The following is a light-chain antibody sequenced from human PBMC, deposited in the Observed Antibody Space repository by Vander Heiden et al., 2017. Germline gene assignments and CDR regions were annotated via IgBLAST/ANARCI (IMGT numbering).Light chain of an antibody. CDR2: TAS. CDR1: EGISSW. J-gene: IGKJ3*01. Sequence: KLTQSPSSVTASVGDKITITCRASEGISSWLAWYQQRPGKAPKLLIYTASSLQSGVPSRFSGSGSGTEFTLTISSLQPEDFATYYCQQANSLPFTFGPGTKVDVK. CDR3: QQANSLPFT. V-gene: IGKV1-12*01.